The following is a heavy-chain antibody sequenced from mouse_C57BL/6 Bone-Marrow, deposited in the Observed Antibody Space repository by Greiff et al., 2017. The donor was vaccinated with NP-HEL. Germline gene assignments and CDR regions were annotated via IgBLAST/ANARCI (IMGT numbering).Heavy chain of an antibody. Sequence: VQLQQSGAELVKPGASVKISCKASGYAFSSYWMNWVKQRPGKGLEWIGQIYPGDGDTNYNGKFKGKATLTADKSSSTAYMQLSSLTSEDSAVYFCARGGWILPWFAYWGQGTLVTVSA. J-gene: IGHJ3*01. CDR2: IYPGDGDT. D-gene: IGHD2-3*01. CDR3: ARGGWILPWFAY. CDR1: GYAFSSYW. V-gene: IGHV1-80*01.